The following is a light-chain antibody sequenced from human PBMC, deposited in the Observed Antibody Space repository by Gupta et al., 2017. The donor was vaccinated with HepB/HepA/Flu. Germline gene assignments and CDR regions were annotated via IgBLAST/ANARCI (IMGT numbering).Light chain of an antibody. Sequence: QSALTQPASVSGSPGQSITISCTGTSSDVGIYNLVYWYQHHPGKAPKVMIYEVNQRPSGVSHRFSGSKSGNTASLTISGLQAEDEADYYCCSYAGSGTFYVFGTGTKVTVL. CDR1: SSDVGIYNL. V-gene: IGLV2-23*02. CDR2: EVN. J-gene: IGLJ1*01. CDR3: CSYAGSGTFYV.